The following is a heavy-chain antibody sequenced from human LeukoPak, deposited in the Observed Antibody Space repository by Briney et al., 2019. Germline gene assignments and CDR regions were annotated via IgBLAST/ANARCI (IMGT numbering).Heavy chain of an antibody. CDR2: ISAYNGNT. Sequence: ASVTVSCKASGYTFTSYGISWVRQAPGQGLEWMGWISAYNGNTNYAQKPQGRATMTTDTSTSTAYMELRSLRSDDTAVYYCARDRSPSSEYYFDYWGQGTLVTVSS. CDR1: GYTFTSYG. CDR3: ARDRSPSSEYYFDY. J-gene: IGHJ4*02. V-gene: IGHV1-18*01.